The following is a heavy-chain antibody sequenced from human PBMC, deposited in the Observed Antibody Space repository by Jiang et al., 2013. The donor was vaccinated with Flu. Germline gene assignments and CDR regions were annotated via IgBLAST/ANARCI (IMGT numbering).Heavy chain of an antibody. Sequence: QLLESGGGLVQPGGSLRLSCAASGFTVSSNYMSWVRQAPGKGLEWVSVIYSGGSTYYADSVKGRFTISRDNSKNTLYLQMNSLRAEDTAVYYCARGVFGSGSYFDYWGQGTLVTVSS. J-gene: IGHJ4*02. CDR3: ARGVFGSGSYFDY. CDR2: IYSGGST. V-gene: IGHV3-66*02. D-gene: IGHD3-10*01. CDR1: GFTVSSNY.